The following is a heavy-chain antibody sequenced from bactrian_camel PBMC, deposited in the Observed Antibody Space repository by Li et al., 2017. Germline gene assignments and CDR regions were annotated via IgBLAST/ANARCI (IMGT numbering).Heavy chain of an antibody. CDR1: GDTVNTYS. J-gene: IGHJ4*01. CDR2: LATDRTV. V-gene: IGHV3S53*01. D-gene: IGHD2*01. Sequence: HVQLVESGGGSVQAGGSLKLSCTASGDTVNTYSMAWFRQEPAADREGVYALATDRTVNYATIVKGRFTISKDNAKNTLFLQMNSLTPEDTAMYYCTADAGKYYLAAKAPDMDYRGQGTQVTVS.